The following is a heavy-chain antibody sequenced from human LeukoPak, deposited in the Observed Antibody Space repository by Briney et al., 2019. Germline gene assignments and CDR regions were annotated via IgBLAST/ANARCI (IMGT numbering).Heavy chain of an antibody. J-gene: IGHJ4*02. D-gene: IGHD2-2*01. V-gene: IGHV1-2*02. CDR1: GYTFSGYY. Sequence: ASVKVSCKASGYTFSGYYIHWVRQAPGQGLEWMGWIKPDSGDTHYVQKFQGRVTMTRDTSITTAYMELSLRSDDTAVYYCARDPLSNSWYYFDYWGQGTLVTVSS. CDR2: IKPDSGDT. CDR3: ARDPLSNSWYYFDY.